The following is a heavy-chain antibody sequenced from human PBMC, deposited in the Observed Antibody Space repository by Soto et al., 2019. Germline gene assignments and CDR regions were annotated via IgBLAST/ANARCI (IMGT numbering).Heavy chain of an antibody. V-gene: IGHV1-69*13. D-gene: IGHD3-3*01. J-gene: IGHJ5*02. CDR1: GGTFSSYA. Sequence: GASVKVSCKASGGTFSSYAISWVRQAPGQGLEWMGGIIPIFGTANYAQKFRGRVTITADESTSTAYMELSSLRSEDTAVYYCARHNDFWSGYYNWFDPWGQGTLVTVSS. CDR2: IIPIFGTA. CDR3: ARHNDFWSGYYNWFDP.